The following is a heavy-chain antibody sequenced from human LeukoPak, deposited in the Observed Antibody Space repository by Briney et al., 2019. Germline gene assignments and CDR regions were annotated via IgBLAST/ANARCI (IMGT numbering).Heavy chain of an antibody. CDR3: ARAGALIRGGELAFDI. J-gene: IGHJ3*02. CDR1: GGSISSTDNY. D-gene: IGHD3-10*01. Sequence: SETLSLTCPVSGGSISSTDNYWSWIRQPPGKGLEWIGYIYYNGNTYYDPSLRSRVTISVDTSKNQFSLKLSSVTDADTAVYYCARAGALIRGGELAFDIWGQGTMVTVSS. V-gene: IGHV4-30-4*01. CDR2: IYYNGNT.